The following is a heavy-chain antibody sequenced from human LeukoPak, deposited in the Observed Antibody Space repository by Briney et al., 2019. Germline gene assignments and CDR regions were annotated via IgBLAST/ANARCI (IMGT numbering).Heavy chain of an antibody. Sequence: GGSLRLSCAASGFTVSSNYMSWVRQAPGKGLEWVSVIYSGGSTYYADSVKGRFTISRDNSKNTLYLQMNSLRAEDTAVYYCARDAGLYGGNRGWDFDYWGQGTLVTVSS. J-gene: IGHJ4*02. CDR3: ARDAGLYGGNRGWDFDY. CDR1: GFTVSSNY. V-gene: IGHV3-53*01. CDR2: IYSGGST. D-gene: IGHD4-23*01.